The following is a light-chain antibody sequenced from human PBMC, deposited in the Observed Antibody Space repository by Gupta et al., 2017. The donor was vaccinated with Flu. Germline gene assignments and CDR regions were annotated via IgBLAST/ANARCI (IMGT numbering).Light chain of an antibody. J-gene: IGLJ2*01. V-gene: IGLV2-14*01. CDR1: SSDVGGYNY. CDR2: EVS. CDR3: ASYTSTSTLVV. Sequence: QSALTQPASVSGSPGQSIITSCTGTSSDVGGYNYVSWYQHHPGKAPKLMIYEVSNRPSGVSNRFSGSKSGNTASLTISGLQAEDEADYYCASYTSTSTLVVFGGGTKLTVL.